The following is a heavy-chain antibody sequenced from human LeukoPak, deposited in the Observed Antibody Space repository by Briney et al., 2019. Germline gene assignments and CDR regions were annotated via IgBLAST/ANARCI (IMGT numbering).Heavy chain of an antibody. V-gene: IGHV3-7*01. D-gene: IGHD3-10*01. J-gene: IGHJ4*02. CDR1: GFTFSDYW. CDR3: ARDRMVRGVTITVY. Sequence: PGGSLRLSCTASGFTFSDYWVSWVRQAPGRRLEWVANIKQDGSEQYYADSVKGRFTVSRDNAKSSLSLQMDSLRPEDTAVYYCARDRMVRGVTITVYWGQGTLVTVSS. CDR2: IKQDGSEQ.